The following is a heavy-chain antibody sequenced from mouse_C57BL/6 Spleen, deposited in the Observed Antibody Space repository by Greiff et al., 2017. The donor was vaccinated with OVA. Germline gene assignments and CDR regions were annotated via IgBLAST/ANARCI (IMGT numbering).Heavy chain of an antibody. Sequence: QVQLQQPGAELVKPGASVKLSCKASGYTFTSYWMQWVKQRPGQGLEWIGEIDPSDSYTNYNQKFKGKATLTVDTSSSTAYMQLSSLTSEDSAVYYCERFSQAYWGQGTLVTVSA. CDR1: GYTFTSYW. CDR3: ERFSQAY. J-gene: IGHJ3*01. V-gene: IGHV1-50*01. CDR2: IDPSDSYT.